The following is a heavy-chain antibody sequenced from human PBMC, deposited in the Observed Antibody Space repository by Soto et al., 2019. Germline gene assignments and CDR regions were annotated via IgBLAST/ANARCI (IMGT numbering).Heavy chain of an antibody. V-gene: IGHV3-23*01. CDR1: GFTFSSCA. CDR3: AKDVRPLNS. D-gene: IGHD3-10*02. J-gene: IGHJ4*02. Sequence: PGGSLRLSCAASGFTFSSCAMSWVRQAPGKGLEWVATIGASGASTYYADSVKGRFTISRDNSKNTLYLQMNSLRVEDTAVFYCAKDVRPLNSWGQGTLVTVSS. CDR2: IGASGAST.